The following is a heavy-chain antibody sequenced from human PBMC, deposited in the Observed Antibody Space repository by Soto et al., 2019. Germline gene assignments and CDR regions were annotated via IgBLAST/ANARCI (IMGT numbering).Heavy chain of an antibody. CDR3: ATLPPRIVVTLLPIPT. D-gene: IGHD2-21*01. CDR2: IYHSGSP. CDR1: GGSVSSTNW. V-gene: IGHV4-4*02. J-gene: IGHJ5*02. Sequence: QVQLRQSGPGLVKTSGTLSLTCAVSGGSVSSTNWWTWVRQPPGKRLGWIGEIYHSGSPTYSPSRRGRATISGDKSNNQFSLRLRSVPAPDTAVYYCATLPPRIVVTLLPIPTWGQGIQVTVSS.